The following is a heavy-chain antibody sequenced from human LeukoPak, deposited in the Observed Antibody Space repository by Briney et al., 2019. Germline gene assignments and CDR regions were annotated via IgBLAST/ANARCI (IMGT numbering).Heavy chain of an antibody. J-gene: IGHJ6*03. CDR2: IYTSGST. CDR1: GGSISSYY. CDR3: ARQAWESYQLHHGYYYYYMDV. D-gene: IGHD2-2*01. V-gene: IGHV4-4*09. Sequence: SETLSLTCTVSGGSISSYYWSWIRQPPGKGLEWIGYIYTSGSTNYNPSLKSRVTISVDTSKNQFSLKLSSVTAADTAVYYCARQAWESYQLHHGYYYYYMDVWGKGTTVTVSS.